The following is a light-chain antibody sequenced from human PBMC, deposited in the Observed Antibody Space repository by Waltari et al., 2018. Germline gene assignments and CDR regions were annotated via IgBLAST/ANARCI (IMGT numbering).Light chain of an antibody. J-gene: IGKJ1*01. CDR1: QSVLYSPNNKNY. V-gene: IGKV4-1*01. CDR2: WST. CDR3: LQYYNTPQT. Sequence: DIVMTQSPDSLAVSLGERATLNCKSSQSVLYSPNNKNYLAWFQQRPGQPPKLLIYWSTTRESGVPDRFSASGSGTDFTLTISSLQAEDVAVYYCLQYYNTPQTFGQGTRVEIK.